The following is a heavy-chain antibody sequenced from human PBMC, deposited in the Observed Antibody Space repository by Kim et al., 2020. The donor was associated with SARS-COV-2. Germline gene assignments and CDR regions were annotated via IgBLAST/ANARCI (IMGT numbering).Heavy chain of an antibody. Sequence: GGSLRLSCAASGFTFSSYDMRWVRQAPGKGLEWVSGISGSGGSTNYADSVKGLFTISRDNSNNTLHLQINSLTAEATADYYSAKEGSCSNGVCHW. CDR3: AKEGSCSNGVCH. CDR1: GFTFSSYD. V-gene: IGHV3-23*01. CDR2: ISGSGGST. J-gene: IGHJ1*01. D-gene: IGHD2-8*01.